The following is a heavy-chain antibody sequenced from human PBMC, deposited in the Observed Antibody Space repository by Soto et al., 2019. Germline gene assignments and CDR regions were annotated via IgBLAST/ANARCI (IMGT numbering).Heavy chain of an antibody. CDR2: ISYDGSNK. CDR3: AKDVGRLPEYYFDY. J-gene: IGHJ4*02. V-gene: IGHV3-30*18. Sequence: GGSLRLSCAASGFTFSSYGMHWVRQAPGKGLEWVAVISYDGSNKYYADSVKGRFTISRDNSKNTLYLQMNSLRAEDTAVYYCAKDVGRLPEYYFDYWGQGTLVTVSS. D-gene: IGHD1-26*01. CDR1: GFTFSSYG.